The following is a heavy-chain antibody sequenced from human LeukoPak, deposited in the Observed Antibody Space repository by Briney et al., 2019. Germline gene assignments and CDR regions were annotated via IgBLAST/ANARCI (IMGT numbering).Heavy chain of an antibody. CDR2: ISGVST. Sequence: PGGSLRLSCAASGFTFSSYAMAWVRQAPGKGLEWVSSISGVSTYYAGSVKGRFTISRDNSKRILSLQMNSLRAEDTAMYYCAKGEYNYGYVDYWGQGTLVTVSS. V-gene: IGHV3-23*01. J-gene: IGHJ4*02. CDR3: AKGEYNYGYVDY. D-gene: IGHD5-18*01. CDR1: GFTFSSYA.